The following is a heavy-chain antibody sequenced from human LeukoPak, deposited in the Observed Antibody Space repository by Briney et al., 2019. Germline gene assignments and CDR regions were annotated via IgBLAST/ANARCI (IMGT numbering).Heavy chain of an antibody. J-gene: IGHJ4*02. Sequence: GGSLRLSCAASGFTFGNYWMHWVRQAPGKGLVWVSRINSDGSSTTSADSVKGRFTISRDNAKNTLYLQMNSLRVEDTAVYYCAKGGATVIDYWGQGTLVTVSS. CDR3: AKGGATVIDY. D-gene: IGHD4-17*01. V-gene: IGHV3-74*01. CDR2: INSDGSST. CDR1: GFTFGNYW.